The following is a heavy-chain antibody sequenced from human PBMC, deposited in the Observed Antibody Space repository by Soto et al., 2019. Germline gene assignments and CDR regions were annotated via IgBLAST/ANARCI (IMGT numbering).Heavy chain of an antibody. D-gene: IGHD6-13*01. CDR1: GFTFSDYY. V-gene: IGHV3-11*06. CDR3: ARLRASTWYMGGYLDY. J-gene: IGHJ4*02. CDR2: IVSSSSYT. Sequence: GGSMRLSCAASGFTFSDYYMSWIRQAPGKGLEWVSYIVSSSSYTNYADSVKGRFTISRDNAKNSLYLEMNSLRAEDTAVYYCARLRASTWYMGGYLDYWGLGTLVTVSS.